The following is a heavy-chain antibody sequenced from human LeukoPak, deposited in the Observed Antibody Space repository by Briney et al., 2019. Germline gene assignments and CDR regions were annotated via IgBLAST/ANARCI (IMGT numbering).Heavy chain of an antibody. CDR1: GFTFSDHY. D-gene: IGHD3-22*01. J-gene: IGHJ4*02. V-gene: IGHV3-72*01. Sequence: GGSLRLSCAASGFTFSDHYMDWVRQAPGEGLEWVGRTRNKANSYTTEYAASVKGRFTISRDDSKNSLYLQMNSLKTEDTAVYYCVRAYERPYYFDYWGQGTLVTVSS. CDR2: TRNKANSYTT. CDR3: VRAYERPYYFDY.